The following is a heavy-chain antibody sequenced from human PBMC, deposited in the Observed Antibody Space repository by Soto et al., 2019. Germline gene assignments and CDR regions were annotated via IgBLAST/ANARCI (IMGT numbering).Heavy chain of an antibody. CDR2: IDGSGGIT. J-gene: IGHJ5*02. D-gene: IGHD3-10*01. CDR1: GFTFGTTD. V-gene: IGHV3-23*01. CDR3: VKNSGWFNT. Sequence: SGGSLRLSCAASGFTFGTTDMSRFREAPGEGLEWVSTIDGSGGITYYADSVKGRFTISRDNSRNTVYLQMNSLRGDDTALYYCVKNSGWFNTWGQGALVTVSS.